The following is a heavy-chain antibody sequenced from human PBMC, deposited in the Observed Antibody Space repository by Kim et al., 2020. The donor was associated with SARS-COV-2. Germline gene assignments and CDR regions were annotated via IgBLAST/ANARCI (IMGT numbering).Heavy chain of an antibody. V-gene: IGHV1-3*01. J-gene: IGHJ4*02. D-gene: IGHD4-4*01. CDR3: ARGMDPTVYDY. Sequence: KTQYSQKFQGRVTITRDTSANTAYMELRRLTTKDTAIYYWARGMDPTVYDYWGQGTLVTVSS. CDR2: KT.